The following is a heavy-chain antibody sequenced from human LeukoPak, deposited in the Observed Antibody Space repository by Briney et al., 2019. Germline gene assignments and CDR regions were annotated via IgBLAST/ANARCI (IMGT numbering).Heavy chain of an antibody. CDR2: IYYSGST. CDR3: ARNPQTSYLPFDY. CDR1: GGSISSYY. V-gene: IGHV4-59*01. D-gene: IGHD2-2*01. J-gene: IGHJ4*02. Sequence: SETLSLTCTVSGGSISSYYWSWIRQPPGKGLEWIGYIYYSGSTNYNPSLKSRVTISVDTSKNQFSLKLSSVTAADTAVYYCARNPQTSYLPFDYWGQETLVTVSS.